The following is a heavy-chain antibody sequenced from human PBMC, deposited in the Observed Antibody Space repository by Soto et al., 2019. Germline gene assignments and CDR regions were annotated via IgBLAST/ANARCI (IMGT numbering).Heavy chain of an antibody. Sequence: SETLSLTGSVYGGSFHGYYWSWIRQPPGKWLEWIGEINHSGSANYNPTFKSRVTISVDTSKNQFSLKLSSVTAADTAVYYCARGSHYYDFWSGYYTRNWFDPWGQGTLVTVSS. CDR2: INHSGSA. V-gene: IGHV4-34*01. CDR1: GGSFHGYY. J-gene: IGHJ5*02. D-gene: IGHD3-3*01. CDR3: ARGSHYYDFWSGYYTRNWFDP.